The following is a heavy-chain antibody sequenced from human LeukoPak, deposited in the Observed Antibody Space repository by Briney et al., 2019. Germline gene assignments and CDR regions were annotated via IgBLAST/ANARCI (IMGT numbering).Heavy chain of an antibody. J-gene: IGHJ4*02. CDR2: MNPNSGYT. V-gene: IGHV1-8*01. Sequence: ASVKVSCKASGYTFTSHDINWVRQATGQGLEWMGWMNPNSGYTGYEQKFQGRVTMTRDTSTSTAYMELSSLRSEDTAVYYCARGGSSYNDEHEEFDYWGQGTVVTVSS. CDR3: ARGGSSYNDEHEEFDY. D-gene: IGHD3-22*01. CDR1: GYTFTSHD.